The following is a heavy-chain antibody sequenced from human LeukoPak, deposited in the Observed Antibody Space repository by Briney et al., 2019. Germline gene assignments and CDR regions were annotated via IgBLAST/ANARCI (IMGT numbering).Heavy chain of an antibody. CDR1: GFTFSSYG. V-gene: IGHV3-23*01. CDR3: AKDRLGGFGELLYYMDV. D-gene: IGHD3-10*01. CDR2: ISGSGGST. J-gene: IGHJ6*03. Sequence: GGSLRLSCAASGFTFSSYGMSWVRQAPGKGLEWVSAISGSGGSTYYADSVKGRFTISRDNSKNTLYLQMNSLRAEDTAVYYCAKDRLGGFGELLYYMDVWGKGTTVTISS.